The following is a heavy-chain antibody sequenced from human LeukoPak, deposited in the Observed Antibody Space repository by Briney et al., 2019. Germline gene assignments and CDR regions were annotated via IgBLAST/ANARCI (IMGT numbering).Heavy chain of an antibody. J-gene: IGHJ4*02. CDR2: INPSGGST. CDR3: ARDPNDGEDTRLDY. V-gene: IGHV1-46*01. Sequence: AAVKVSCKASGYTFTSYYMHGVRQPPGQGLEWMGIINPSGGSTSYAQKFQGRVTITRDTSTSTVYMELSSLRSEDTAVYYCARDPNDGEDTRLDYWREGTLVTVSS. CDR1: GYTFTSYY. D-gene: IGHD1-1*01.